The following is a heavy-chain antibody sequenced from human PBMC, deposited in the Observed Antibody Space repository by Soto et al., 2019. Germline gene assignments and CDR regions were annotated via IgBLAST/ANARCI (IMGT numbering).Heavy chain of an antibody. V-gene: IGHV4-34*01. J-gene: IGHJ4*02. CDR2: INHSGST. Sequence: TSETLSLTCAVYGGSFSGYYWSWIRQPPGKGLEWIGEINHSGSTNYNPSLKSRVTISVDTSKNQFSLKLSSVTAADTAVYYCARGQGGSGSYRLDYWGQGTLVTVSS. CDR1: GGSFSGYY. D-gene: IGHD3-10*01. CDR3: ARGQGGSGSYRLDY.